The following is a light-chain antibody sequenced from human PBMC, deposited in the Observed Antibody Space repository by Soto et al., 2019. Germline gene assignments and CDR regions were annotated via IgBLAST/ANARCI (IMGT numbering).Light chain of an antibody. Sequence: EIVLTQSPDTLSLSPGERATLSCRASQSGSSSYLAWYQQRPGQPPRLLIYGVFTRADDIPDRFSGSGSGTDFTLTISSLQPEDFAVYYCQHYGYPWTFGQGTKVDI. J-gene: IGKJ1*01. CDR1: QSGSSSY. V-gene: IGKV3-20*01. CDR3: QHYGYPWT. CDR2: GVF.